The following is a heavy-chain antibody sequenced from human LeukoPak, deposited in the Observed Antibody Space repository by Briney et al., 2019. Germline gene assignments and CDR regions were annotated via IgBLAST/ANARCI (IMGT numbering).Heavy chain of an antibody. J-gene: IGHJ4*02. D-gene: IGHD6-19*01. Sequence: PSETLSLTCTVSGGSISSYYWSWIRQPPGKGLEWIGYIYYSGSTNYNPSLKSRVTISVDTSKNQFSLKLSSVTAADTAVYYCARRIAVAGNIFDYWGQGTLVTVSS. CDR1: GGSISSYY. CDR3: ARRIAVAGNIFDY. CDR2: IYYSGST. V-gene: IGHV4-59*01.